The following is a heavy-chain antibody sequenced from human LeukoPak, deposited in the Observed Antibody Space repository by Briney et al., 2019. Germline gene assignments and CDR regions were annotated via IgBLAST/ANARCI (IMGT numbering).Heavy chain of an antibody. Sequence: GGSLRLSCAASGFTFSSYAMSWVRQAPGKGLEWVSAISGSGGSTYYADSVKGRFTISGDNSKNTLYLQMNSLRAEDTAVYYCAKGLRYYYDSSGPVPWGQGTLVTVSS. J-gene: IGHJ5*02. CDR1: GFTFSSYA. CDR2: ISGSGGST. D-gene: IGHD3-22*01. CDR3: AKGLRYYYDSSGPVP. V-gene: IGHV3-23*01.